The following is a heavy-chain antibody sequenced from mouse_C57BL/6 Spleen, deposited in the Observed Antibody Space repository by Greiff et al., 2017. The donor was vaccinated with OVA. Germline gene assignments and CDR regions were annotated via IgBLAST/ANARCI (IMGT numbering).Heavy chain of an antibody. J-gene: IGHJ2*01. V-gene: IGHV1-82*01. CDR3: ASPHYYGSSYHDY. D-gene: IGHD1-1*01. Sequence: VQLQESGPELVKPGASVKISCKASGYAFSSSWMNWVKQRPGKGLEWIGRIYPGDGDTNYNGKFKGKATLTADKSSSTAYMQLSSLTSEDSAVYFCASPHYYGSSYHDYWGQGTTLTVSS. CDR2: IYPGDGDT. CDR1: GYAFSSSW.